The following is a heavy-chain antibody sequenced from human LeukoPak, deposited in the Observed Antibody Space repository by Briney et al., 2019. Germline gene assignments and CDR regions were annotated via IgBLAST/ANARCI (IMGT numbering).Heavy chain of an antibody. CDR1: GFTFSSYA. J-gene: IGHJ3*02. Sequence: GGSLRLSCAASGFTFSSYAMSWVRQAPGKGLEWVSAISGSGGSTYYADSVKGRFTISRDNSKNTLYLQMNSLRAEDTAVYYCAKQPGPTIAARLGDDAFDIWGQGTMVTVSS. D-gene: IGHD6-6*01. CDR3: AKQPGPTIAARLGDDAFDI. V-gene: IGHV3-23*01. CDR2: ISGSGGST.